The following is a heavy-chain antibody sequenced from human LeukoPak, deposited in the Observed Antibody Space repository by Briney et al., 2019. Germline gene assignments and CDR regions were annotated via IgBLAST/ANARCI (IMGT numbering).Heavy chain of an antibody. CDR2: IIPIFCTA. D-gene: IGHD5-18*01. CDR1: GGTFSSYA. CDR3: ARIKRGYSYFVQTDKNWFDP. J-gene: IGHJ5*02. Sequence: ASVKVSCKASGGTFSSYAISWVRQAPGQGLDWMGGIIPIFCTANYAQKFQGRVTITTDESTSTAYMELSSLRSEDTAVYYCARIKRGYSYFVQTDKNWFDPWGQGTLVTVSS. V-gene: IGHV1-69*05.